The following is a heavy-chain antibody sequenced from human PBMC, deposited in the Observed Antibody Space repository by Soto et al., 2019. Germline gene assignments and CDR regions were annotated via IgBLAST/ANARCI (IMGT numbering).Heavy chain of an antibody. D-gene: IGHD3-16*02. CDR3: AHRYGGNSYRWYFDS. CDR1: GFSLTTSGEG. V-gene: IGHV2-5*01. Sequence: QFTLKESGPTLVKPTQTLTLTWTYSGFSLTTSGEGVGWIRQPPGKALEWLALISWKDDKRYNPGLESRLTITKVTSKNQVILTLTNMDPVDTATYFCAHRYGGNSYRWYFDSWGQGTLVTVSS. CDR2: ISWKDDK. J-gene: IGHJ4*02.